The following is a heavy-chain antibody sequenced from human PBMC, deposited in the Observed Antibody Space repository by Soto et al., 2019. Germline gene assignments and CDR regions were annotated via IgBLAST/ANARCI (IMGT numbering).Heavy chain of an antibody. CDR3: AREHSSSWRFDY. Sequence: QVQLVQSGAEVKKPGASVKVSCKASGYTFTSYDINWVRQATGQGLEWMGWMNPNSGNTGYAQKFQGRVTMTRDTAVGTAYMELSSLRSGDTAVYYCAREHSSSWRFDYWGQGTLVTVSS. J-gene: IGHJ4*02. CDR1: GYTFTSYD. D-gene: IGHD6-13*01. V-gene: IGHV1-8*01. CDR2: MNPNSGNT.